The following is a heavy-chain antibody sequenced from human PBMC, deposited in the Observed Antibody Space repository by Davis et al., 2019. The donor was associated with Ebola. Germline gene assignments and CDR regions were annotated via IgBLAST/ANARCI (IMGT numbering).Heavy chain of an antibody. CDR3: ARELAAGRHHFEN. V-gene: IGHV3-30*03. CDR1: GFTFSGYW. CDR2: FSKFGSSK. D-gene: IGHD6-25*01. J-gene: IGHJ4*02. Sequence: GGSLRLSCAASGFTFSGYWMHWVRQAPGKGLEWVAYFSKFGSSKYYADSVKGRFTISRDNSMNTLDLQMNSLTTEDTAVYYCARELAAGRHHFENWGQGTLVTVSS.